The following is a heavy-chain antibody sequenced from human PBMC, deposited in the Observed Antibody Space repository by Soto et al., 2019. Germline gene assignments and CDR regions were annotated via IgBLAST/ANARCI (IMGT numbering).Heavy chain of an antibody. D-gene: IGHD3-10*01. CDR1: GFTFSNYW. CDR2: ISSSSSYI. CDR3: ARVRGLDY. Sequence: GGSLRLSCAASGFTFSNYWMHWVRQAPGKGLEWVSSISSSSSYIYYAESVKGRFTISRDNAKNSLYLQMNSLRAEDTAVYYCARVRGLDYWGQGTLVTVSS. J-gene: IGHJ4*02. V-gene: IGHV3-21*01.